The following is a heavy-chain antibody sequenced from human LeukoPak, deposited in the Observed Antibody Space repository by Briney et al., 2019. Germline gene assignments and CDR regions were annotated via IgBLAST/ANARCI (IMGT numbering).Heavy chain of an antibody. J-gene: IGHJ4*02. V-gene: IGHV4-61*01. D-gene: IGHD3/OR15-3a*01. CDR3: ATYGGTGYYGFAY. CDR1: GGSISSSSYY. Sequence: PSETLSLTCTVSGGSISSSSYYWSWIRQPPGEGLEWIGYIYYSGSTNYNPSLKSRVTISVDTSKNQFSLKLSSVTAADTAVYYCATYGGTGYYGFAYWGQGTLVTVSS. CDR2: IYYSGST.